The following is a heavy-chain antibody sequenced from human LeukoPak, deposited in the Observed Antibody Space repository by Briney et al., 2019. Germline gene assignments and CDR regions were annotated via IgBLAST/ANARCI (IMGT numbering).Heavy chain of an antibody. CDR3: ARDDEDDQLPENWFDP. CDR1: GFTFSSYA. J-gene: IGHJ5*02. Sequence: GGSLRLSCAASGFTFSSYAMHWVRQAPGKGLEWVAVISYDGSNKYYADPVKGRFTISRDNSKNTLYLQMNSLRAEDTAVYYCARDDEDDQLPENWFDPWGQGTLVTVSS. CDR2: ISYDGSNK. V-gene: IGHV3-30-3*01. D-gene: IGHD2-2*01.